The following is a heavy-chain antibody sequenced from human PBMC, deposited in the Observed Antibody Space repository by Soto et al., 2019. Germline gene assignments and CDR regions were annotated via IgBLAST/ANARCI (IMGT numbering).Heavy chain of an antibody. D-gene: IGHD1-26*01. V-gene: IGHV3-23*01. Sequence: GGSLRLSCGASGITLSSYAMSWVRQAPGKGPEWVSGISASGGSTSYADSVNGRFTISRDNSKNTLYLQMNSLRADDTAVYHCAKGQNSGTYRFYFDYWGQGALVTVS. CDR3: AKGQNSGTYRFYFDY. CDR2: ISASGGST. J-gene: IGHJ4*02. CDR1: GITLSSYA.